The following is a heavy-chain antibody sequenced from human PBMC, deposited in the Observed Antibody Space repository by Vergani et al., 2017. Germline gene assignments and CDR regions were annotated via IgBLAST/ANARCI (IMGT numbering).Heavy chain of an antibody. CDR3: AXRRSYYDSSGYNDYYFDY. J-gene: IGHJ4*02. D-gene: IGHD3-22*01. CDR1: GYSFTSYW. V-gene: IGHV5-51*01. CDR2: IYPGDSDT. Sequence: EVQLVQSGAEVKKPGESLKISCKGSGYSFTSYWIGWVRQMPGKGLEWMGSIYPGDSDTRYSPSFQGQVTISADKSISTAYLQWSSLKASDTAMYYCAXRRSYYDSSGYNDYYFDYWGQGTLVTVSS.